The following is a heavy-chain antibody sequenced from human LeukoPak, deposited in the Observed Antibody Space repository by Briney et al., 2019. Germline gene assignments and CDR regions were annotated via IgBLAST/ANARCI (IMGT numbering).Heavy chain of an antibody. V-gene: IGHV3-33*01. J-gene: IGHJ5*02. Sequence: SGGSLRLSCAASGFTFSSYGMHWVRQAPGKGLEWVAVIWYDGSNKYYADSVKGRFTISRDNSKNTLYLQMNSLRAEDTAVYYCARFIPLVGFDPWGQGTLVTVSS. CDR1: GFTFSSYG. CDR3: ARFIPLVGFDP. CDR2: IWYDGSNK. D-gene: IGHD1-26*01.